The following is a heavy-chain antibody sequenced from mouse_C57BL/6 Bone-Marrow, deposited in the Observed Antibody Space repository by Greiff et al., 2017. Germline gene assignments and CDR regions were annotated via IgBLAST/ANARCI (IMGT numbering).Heavy chain of an antibody. J-gene: IGHJ3*01. V-gene: IGHV5-6*01. D-gene: IGHD1-1*01. Sequence: EVKLVESGGDLVKPGGSLKLSCAASGFTFSSYGMSWVRQTPDKRLEWVATISSGGSYTYYPDRVKGRFTISRDNAKNTLYLQMSSLKSEDTAMYYGARLPYYYGSSYGWFAYWGQGTLVTVSA. CDR3: ARLPYYYGSSYGWFAY. CDR2: ISSGGSYT. CDR1: GFTFSSYG.